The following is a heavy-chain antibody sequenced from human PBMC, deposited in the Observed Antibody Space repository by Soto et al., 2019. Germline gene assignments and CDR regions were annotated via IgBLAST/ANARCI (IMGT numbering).Heavy chain of an antibody. J-gene: IGHJ6*02. Sequence: GESLKISCKGSGYSFTSYWISWVRQMPGKGLEWMGRIDPSDSYTNYSPSFQGHVTISADKSISTAYLQWSSLKASDTAMYYCARQRGPKDYYDYYGMDVWGQGTTVTVSS. D-gene: IGHD3-16*01. CDR3: ARQRGPKDYYDYYGMDV. CDR1: GYSFTSYW. CDR2: IDPSDSYT. V-gene: IGHV5-10-1*01.